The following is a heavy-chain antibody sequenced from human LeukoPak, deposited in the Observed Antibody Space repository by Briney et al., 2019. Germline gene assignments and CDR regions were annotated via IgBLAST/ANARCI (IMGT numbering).Heavy chain of an antibody. J-gene: IGHJ4*02. CDR2: INHSGST. CDR3: ARGLGYLYSGYDPARFDY. Sequence: SETLSLTCAVYGGSFRGYYWSWIRQPPGKGLEWIGEINHSGSTNYNPSLKSRVTISVDTSKNQCSLKLSSVTAADTAVYYCARGLGYLYSGYDPARFDYWGQGTLVTVSS. D-gene: IGHD5-12*01. CDR1: GGSFRGYY. V-gene: IGHV4-34*01.